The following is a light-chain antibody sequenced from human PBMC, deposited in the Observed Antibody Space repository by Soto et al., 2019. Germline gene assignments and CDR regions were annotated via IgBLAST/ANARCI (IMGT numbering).Light chain of an antibody. J-gene: IGKJ4*01. CDR1: QAMSTY. Sequence: DIQLTQSPSFLSAFVGDTVTITCLASQAMSTYLAWYQQKPGKVPKLLIRSASTLQSGFAPSFSASGSGTEFTLTISTLQPDDYGIYYCQQLNGYQLAFGGGTNVGIK. CDR3: QQLNGYQLA. CDR2: SAS. V-gene: IGKV1-9*01.